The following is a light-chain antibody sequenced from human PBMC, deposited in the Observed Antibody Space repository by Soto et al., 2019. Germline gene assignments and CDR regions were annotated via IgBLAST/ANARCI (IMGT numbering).Light chain of an antibody. CDR1: QSVSTY. CDR3: QQYNSYSPWP. CDR2: DAS. V-gene: IGKV1-5*01. Sequence: DIQMTQSPSSLSAFVGDRVTITCRASQSVSTYLNWYQPKPGKAPKVLIYDASSLQSGVPSRFSGSGSGTEFTLTISSLQPEDFAIYYCQQYNSYSPWPFGQGTKV. J-gene: IGKJ1*01.